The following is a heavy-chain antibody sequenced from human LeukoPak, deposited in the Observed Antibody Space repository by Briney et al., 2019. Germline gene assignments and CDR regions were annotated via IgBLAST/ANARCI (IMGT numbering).Heavy chain of an antibody. Sequence: PGGSLRLSCEASGSGFTFGNFGMSWVRQAPGKGLEWLSGIRGSGYYTYYADSVKGRFTISRDNSKNTLYIQMNSLRAEDTAVYYCAKDGSWGDYYFYFYMDVWGKGTTVTVSS. CDR1: GSGFTFGNFG. CDR3: AKDGSWGDYYFYFYMDV. D-gene: IGHD3-16*01. J-gene: IGHJ6*03. CDR2: IRGSGYYT. V-gene: IGHV3-23*01.